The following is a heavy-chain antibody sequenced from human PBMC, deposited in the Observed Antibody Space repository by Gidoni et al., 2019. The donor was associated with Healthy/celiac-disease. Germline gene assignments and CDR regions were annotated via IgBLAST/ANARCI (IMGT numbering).Heavy chain of an antibody. D-gene: IGHD5-18*01. J-gene: IGHJ4*02. CDR3: ASGYSYGYLDY. Sequence: GKGLEWVANIKQDGSEKYYVDSVKGRFTISRDNAKNSLYLQMNSLRAEDTAVYYCASGYSYGYLDYWGQGTLVTVSS. V-gene: IGHV3-7*01. CDR2: IKQDGSEK.